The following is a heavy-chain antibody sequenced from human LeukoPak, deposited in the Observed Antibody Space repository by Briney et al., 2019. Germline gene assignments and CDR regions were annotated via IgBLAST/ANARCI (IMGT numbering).Heavy chain of an antibody. Sequence: GGSLRLSCAASGFTFRSYSMNWVRQAPGKGLDWVSYISSNNNYIYYADSVKGRFTISRDNAKNSLYLQMNSVRVEDTAVYYCARDLSNYYDSSGFDYWGQGTLVTVSS. CDR2: ISSNNNYI. V-gene: IGHV3-21*01. D-gene: IGHD3-22*01. CDR1: GFTFRSYS. CDR3: ARDLSNYYDSSGFDY. J-gene: IGHJ4*02.